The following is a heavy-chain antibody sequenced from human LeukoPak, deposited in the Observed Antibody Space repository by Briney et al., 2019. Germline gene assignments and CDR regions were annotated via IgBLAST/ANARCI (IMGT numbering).Heavy chain of an antibody. V-gene: IGHV3-7*01. D-gene: IGHD2-8*01. CDR2: VKQDGSEK. J-gene: IGHJ4*02. CDR3: AKDPDCTSGVCYTFFDY. CDR1: GFTFSSYW. Sequence: ASVKVSCKASGFTFSSYWMTWVRQAPGKGLEWVANVKQDGSEKYYVDSVRGRFTISRHNAENSLFLQMNSLRAEDTAVYYCAKDPDCTSGVCYTFFDYWGQGTLVTVSS.